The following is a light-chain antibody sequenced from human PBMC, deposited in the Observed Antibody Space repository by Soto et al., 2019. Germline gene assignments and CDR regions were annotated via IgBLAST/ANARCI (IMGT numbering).Light chain of an antibody. V-gene: IGKV1-39*01. CDR3: QQSYSTSPIT. CDR1: ETISTF. Sequence: DIQMTQSPSSLSASVGDRVTMTCRASETISTFLNWYQHKPWKAPKLLIYAASRLQSGVPSRFSGSGSGTDFTLTINGLQPEDFASYYCQQSYSTSPITFGQGTRLEI. CDR2: AAS. J-gene: IGKJ5*01.